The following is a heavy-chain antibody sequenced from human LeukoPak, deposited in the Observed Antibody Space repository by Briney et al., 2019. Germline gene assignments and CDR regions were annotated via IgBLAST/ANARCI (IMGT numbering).Heavy chain of an antibody. D-gene: IGHD2-15*01. CDR1: GYTFSSYA. Sequence: GGSLRLSCSASGYTFSSYAMHWVRQAPGKGLEYVSAISSHGGSTYYADSVKGRFTISRDNSKNTLYLQMSSLRAEDTAVYYCVNLGYCSGGSCYSGAFDIWGQGTMVTVSS. V-gene: IGHV3-64D*06. CDR3: VNLGYCSGGSCYSGAFDI. J-gene: IGHJ3*02. CDR2: ISSHGGST.